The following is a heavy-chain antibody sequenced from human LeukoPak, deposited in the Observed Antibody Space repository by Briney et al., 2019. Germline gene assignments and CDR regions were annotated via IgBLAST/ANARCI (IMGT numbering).Heavy chain of an antibody. J-gene: IGHJ4*02. V-gene: IGHV4-59*11. Sequence: SETLSLTCTISGASISRHYRSWIRQPPRKELEWIGYIDNGGSPKYSPSLRSRVTMSVVTSKNQFSLKLNSVTAADTAVYYCARDLGRVANDYYFDSWGQGTLVTVSS. CDR2: IDNGGSP. CDR1: GASISRHY. D-gene: IGHD4/OR15-4a*01. CDR3: ARDLGRVANDYYFDS.